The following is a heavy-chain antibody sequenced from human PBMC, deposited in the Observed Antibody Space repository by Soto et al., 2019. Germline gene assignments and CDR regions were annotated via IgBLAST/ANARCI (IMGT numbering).Heavy chain of an antibody. CDR2: IYTSGST. CDR3: ARDKRDYDILTGYYNSVFDY. D-gene: IGHD3-9*01. Sequence: SETLSLTCTVSGGSISRYYWSWIRQPAGKGLEWIGRIYTSGSTNYNPSLKSRVTMSVDTSKNQFSLKLSSVTAADTAVYYCARDKRDYDILTGYYNSVFDYWGQGTLVTSPQ. CDR1: GGSISRYY. V-gene: IGHV4-4*07. J-gene: IGHJ4*02.